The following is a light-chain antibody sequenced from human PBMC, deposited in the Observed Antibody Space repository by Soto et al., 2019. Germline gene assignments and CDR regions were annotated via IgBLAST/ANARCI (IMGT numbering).Light chain of an antibody. CDR3: CSDAGSSIYV. Sequence: SVLTQPASVSGSPGQSITISCTATSSDVGSYNLVFWYQQHPDKAPKPMIYEGSTRPSGVSNRFSVSKFGNTASLTISRLQAEDAADHYCCSDAGSSIYVFGTGDTVTV. J-gene: IGLJ1*01. CDR2: EGS. V-gene: IGLV2-23*01. CDR1: SSDVGSYNL.